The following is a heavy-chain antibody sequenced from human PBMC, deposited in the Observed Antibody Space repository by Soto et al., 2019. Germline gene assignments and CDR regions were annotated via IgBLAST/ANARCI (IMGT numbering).Heavy chain of an antibody. Sequence: SETLSLTCTVSGGSISSFYWSWIRQPAGKELEWIGRVFSSGSTNYSPSLKSRVTMSIDTSKNQFSLRLTSVTAADTAVYYCARESSGYYYLFDHSGQGSLVTVSS. D-gene: IGHD3-22*01. CDR1: GGSISSFY. V-gene: IGHV4-4*07. J-gene: IGHJ4*02. CDR3: ARESSGYYYLFDH. CDR2: VFSSGST.